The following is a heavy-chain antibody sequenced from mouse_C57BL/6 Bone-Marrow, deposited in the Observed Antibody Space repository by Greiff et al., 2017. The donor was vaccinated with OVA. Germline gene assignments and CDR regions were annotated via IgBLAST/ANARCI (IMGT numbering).Heavy chain of an antibody. J-gene: IGHJ3*01. CDR1: GYTFTSYW. CDR3: ARGGPAY. V-gene: IGHV1-59*01. Sequence: VQLQQPGAELVRPGTSVKLSCKASGYTFTSYWMHWVKQRPGQGLEWIGVIDPSDSYTNYNQKFKGKATLTVDTSSSTAYMQLSSLTSEDSAVYYCARGGPAYWGQGTLVTVSA. CDR2: IDPSDSYT.